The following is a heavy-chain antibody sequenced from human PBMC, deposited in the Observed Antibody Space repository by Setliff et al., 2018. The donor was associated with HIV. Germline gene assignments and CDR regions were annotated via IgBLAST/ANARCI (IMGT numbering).Heavy chain of an antibody. V-gene: IGHV4-4*08. J-gene: IGHJ4*02. CDR3: ARDQTSNGDFDY. Sequence: PSETLSLTCAVYGGSFSGYYWSWIRQPPGGGLEWLGYIYYTGSTNYNPSLKSRVTISVDTSKNHFSLKLNSVTAADTAVYYCARDQTSNGDFDYWGQGALVTVSS. CDR2: IYYTGST. CDR1: GGSFSGYY. D-gene: IGHD4-17*01.